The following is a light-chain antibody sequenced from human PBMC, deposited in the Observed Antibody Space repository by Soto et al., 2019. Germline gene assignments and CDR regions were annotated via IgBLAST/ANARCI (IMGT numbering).Light chain of an antibody. Sequence: IVLTQSPGTLSLSPGERATLSCWASRSVPRSYLAWYQQTPGQAPRLLIYRTSSRATGLPDRFSGSGSGTDFTLTITRLEPEDFAMFYCQQYGSSSTFGQGTRLEIK. V-gene: IGKV3-20*01. J-gene: IGKJ5*01. CDR1: RSVPRSY. CDR3: QQYGSSST. CDR2: RTS.